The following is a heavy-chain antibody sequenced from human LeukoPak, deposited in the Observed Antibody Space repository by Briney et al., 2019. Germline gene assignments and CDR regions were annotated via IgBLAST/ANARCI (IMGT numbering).Heavy chain of an antibody. CDR2: ISSSSSTI. Sequence: QSGGSLRLSCAASGFTFSSYSMNWVRQAPGKGLEWVSYISSSSSTIYYADSVKGRFTISRDNAKNSLYLQMNSLRAEDTAVYYCARDFGPRRLQDWGQGTLVTVSS. J-gene: IGHJ4*02. V-gene: IGHV3-48*01. CDR3: ARDFGPRRLQD. D-gene: IGHD2-15*01. CDR1: GFTFSSYS.